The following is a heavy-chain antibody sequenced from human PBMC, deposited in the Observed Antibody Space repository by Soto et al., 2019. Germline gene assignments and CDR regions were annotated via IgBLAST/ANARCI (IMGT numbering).Heavy chain of an antibody. Sequence: TETLSLTCTVSGSSIGSYYWSWIRKRPGKGLKWIGYMYNTGSTVYTPSFKSRVTISVDTSKNQFSLKLNSVTAADTAVYYCARDLWGYCGTDCYPLDVWGQGTTVTVS. V-gene: IGHV4-59*01. J-gene: IGHJ6*02. D-gene: IGHD2-21*02. CDR1: GSSIGSYY. CDR3: ARDLWGYCGTDCYPLDV. CDR2: MYNTGST.